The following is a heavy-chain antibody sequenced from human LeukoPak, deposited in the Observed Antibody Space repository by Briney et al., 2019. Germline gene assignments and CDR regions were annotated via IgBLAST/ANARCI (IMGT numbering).Heavy chain of an antibody. D-gene: IGHD4/OR15-4a*01. CDR1: GFTVSSNY. J-gene: IGHJ4*02. V-gene: IGHV3-53*01. CDR3: ARDGYGGNPDY. CDR2: IYSGGST. Sequence: GGSLRLSCAASGFTVSSNYMSWVRQAPGKGLEWVSVIYSGGSTYYADSVKGRFAISRDNSKNTLYLQMNSLRAEDTAVYYCARDGYGGNPDYWGQGTLVTVSS.